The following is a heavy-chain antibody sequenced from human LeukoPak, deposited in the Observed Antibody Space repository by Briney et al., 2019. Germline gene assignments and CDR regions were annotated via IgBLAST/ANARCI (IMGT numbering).Heavy chain of an antibody. D-gene: IGHD3-16*01. J-gene: IGHJ4*02. CDR3: ARRKGEPNIFDS. V-gene: IGHV4-38-2*01. CDR1: GYSISSGYY. Sequence: PSETLSLTCAVSGYSISSGYYWGWIRQPPGKGLEWIGSIYHSGSTYYNPSLKSRVTISVDTSKNQFSLKLSSVTAADTAVYYCARRKGEPNIFDSWGQGTLVTVSS. CDR2: IYHSGST.